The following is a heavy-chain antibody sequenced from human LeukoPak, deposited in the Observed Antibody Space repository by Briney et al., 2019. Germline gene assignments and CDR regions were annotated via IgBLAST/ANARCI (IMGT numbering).Heavy chain of an antibody. V-gene: IGHV4-39*01. D-gene: IGHD2-21*01. CDR2: IYYSGST. CDR3: ARRRWGLLFPFDY. J-gene: IGHJ4*02. Sequence: SETLSLTCTVSGGSISSSSYYWGWIRQPPGKGLEWIGSIYYSGSTYYNPALKSRVTISVDTSKNQFSLKLSSVTAADTAVYYCARRRWGLLFPFDYWGQGTLVTVSS. CDR1: GGSISSSSYY.